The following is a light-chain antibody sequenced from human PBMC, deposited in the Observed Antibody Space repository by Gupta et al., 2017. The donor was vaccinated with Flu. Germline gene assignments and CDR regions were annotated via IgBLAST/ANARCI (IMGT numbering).Light chain of an antibody. Sequence: SLGERATINCKPSQSVLYSSNNKNYLAWYQQKPGQPPKLLIYWASTRESGVPDRFSGSGSGTDFTLTISSLQAEDVAVYYCQQYYSTPRTFGQGTKVEIK. J-gene: IGKJ1*01. CDR1: QSVLYSSNNKNY. V-gene: IGKV4-1*01. CDR2: WAS. CDR3: QQYYSTPRT.